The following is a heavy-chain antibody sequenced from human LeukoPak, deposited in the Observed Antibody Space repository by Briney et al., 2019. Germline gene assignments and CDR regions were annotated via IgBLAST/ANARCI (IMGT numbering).Heavy chain of an antibody. V-gene: IGHV4-59*01. J-gene: IGHJ4*02. CDR3: ARAIHGGPYYFDY. D-gene: IGHD4-23*01. CDR1: GGSISSYY. CDR2: IYYSGST. Sequence: PSETLSLTCTVSGGSISSYYWNWIRQPPGKGLEWIGYIYYSGSTNYNPSLKSRVTISVDTSKNQFSLKLSSVTAADTAVYYCARAIHGGPYYFDYWGQGTLVTVSS.